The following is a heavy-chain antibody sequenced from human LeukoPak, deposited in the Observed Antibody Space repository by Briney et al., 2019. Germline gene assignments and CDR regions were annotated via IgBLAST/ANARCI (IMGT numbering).Heavy chain of an antibody. Sequence: GGSLRLSCAASGFTFDDYAMHWVRQAPGKGLEWVSLISWDGGSTYYADSVKGRFTISRDKSKNSLYLQMNSLRAEDTALYYCAKDKKELVPANYYYYMDVWGKGTTVTISS. D-gene: IGHD2-2*01. J-gene: IGHJ6*03. CDR1: GFTFDDYA. CDR2: ISWDGGST. V-gene: IGHV3-43D*03. CDR3: AKDKKELVPANYYYYMDV.